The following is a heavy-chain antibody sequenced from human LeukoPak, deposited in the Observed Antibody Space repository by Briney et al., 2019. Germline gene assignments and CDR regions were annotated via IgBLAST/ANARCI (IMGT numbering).Heavy chain of an antibody. CDR2: ISSSGSTI. V-gene: IGHV3-11*01. D-gene: IGHD3-22*01. CDR1: GFTFSDYY. Sequence: PGGSLRLSCAASGFTFSDYYMSWIRQAPGKGLEWVSYISSSGSTIYYADSVKGRFTISRGNAKNSLYLQMNSLRAEDTAVYYCARDNHYYDSSGSTGGWGQGTLVTVSS. CDR3: ARDNHYYDSSGSTGG. J-gene: IGHJ4*02.